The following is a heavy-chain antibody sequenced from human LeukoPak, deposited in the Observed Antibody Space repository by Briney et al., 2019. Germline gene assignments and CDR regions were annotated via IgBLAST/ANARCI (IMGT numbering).Heavy chain of an antibody. J-gene: IGHJ4*02. V-gene: IGHV4-34*01. Sequence: PSETLSLTCAVYGGSLSGYYWSWIRQPPGKGLEWIGEINHSGSTNYNPSLKSRVTISVDTSKNQFSLKLSSVTAADTAVYYCASGTVWWPLRYWGQGTLVTVSS. CDR2: INHSGST. D-gene: IGHD1-26*01. CDR1: GGSLSGYY. CDR3: ASGTVWWPLRY.